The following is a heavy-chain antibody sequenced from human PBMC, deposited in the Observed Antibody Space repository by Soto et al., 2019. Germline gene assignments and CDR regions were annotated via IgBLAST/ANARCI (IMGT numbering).Heavy chain of an antibody. D-gene: IGHD3-9*01. V-gene: IGHV4-34*01. J-gene: IGHJ2*01. CDR1: GGSFSGYY. Sequence: PTETLSLTCAVYGGSFSGYYWSWIRQPPGKGLEWIGEINHSGSTNYNPSLKSRVTISVDTSKNQFSLKLSSVTAADTAVYYCARGPRFYLRHFDWNEGYCWYFDLWGRGTLVTVSS. CDR3: ARGPRFYLRHFDWNEGYCWYFDL. CDR2: INHSGST.